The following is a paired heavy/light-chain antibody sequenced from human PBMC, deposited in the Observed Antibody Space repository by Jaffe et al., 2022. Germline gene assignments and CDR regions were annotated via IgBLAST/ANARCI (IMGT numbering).Light chain of an antibody. CDR2: WAS. Sequence: DIVMTQSPDSLAVSLGERATINCKSSQSVLYSSNNNNYLAWYQQKPGQPPKLLIYWASTRESGVPDRFSGSGSGTDFTLTISSLQAEDVAVYYCQQYYSNPPLTFGGGTKVEIK. CDR3: QQYYSNPPLT. J-gene: IGKJ4*01. CDR1: QSVLYSSNNNNY. V-gene: IGKV4-1*01.
Heavy chain of an antibody. D-gene: IGHD3-10*01. CDR1: GFTFSNYA. Sequence: EVQLVESGEGLVQPGGSLRLSCAASGFTFSNYAMHWVRQAPGKGLQSVSGISYDGVSTYYADSVKGRFTISRDNSKNTLYLQMGSLRAEDMAVYYCARGTGSYYKSPFDYWGQGTLVTVSS. J-gene: IGHJ4*02. CDR2: ISYDGVST. V-gene: IGHV3-64*02. CDR3: ARGTGSYYKSPFDY.